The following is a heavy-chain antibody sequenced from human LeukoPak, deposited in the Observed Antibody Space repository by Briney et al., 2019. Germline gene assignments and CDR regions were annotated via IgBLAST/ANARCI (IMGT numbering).Heavy chain of an antibody. Sequence: PSETLSLTCAVYGGSFSGYYWSWIRRPPGKGLEWIGEINHSGSTNYNPSLKSRVTISVDTSKNQFSLKLSSVTAADTAVYYCARRSGDCGDYADYFDYWGQGTLVTVSS. D-gene: IGHD4-17*01. J-gene: IGHJ4*02. CDR3: ARRSGDCGDYADYFDY. CDR2: INHSGST. V-gene: IGHV4-34*01. CDR1: GGSFSGYY.